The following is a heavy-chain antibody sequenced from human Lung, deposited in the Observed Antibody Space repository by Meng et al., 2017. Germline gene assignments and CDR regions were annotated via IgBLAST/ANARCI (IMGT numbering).Heavy chain of an antibody. CDR2: MKSNIDGGTV. CDR3: QWLSTHPPDQ. V-gene: IGHV3-15*01. CDR1: GFIFSNAW. D-gene: IGHD3-22*01. J-gene: IGHJ4*01. Sequence: EVQLVESGGGFVKPGGSLRLSCVGSGFIFSNAWMTWVRQAPGKGLEWLGRMKSNIDGGTVDYAASVSGRFFISRDDSKNTFYLQMNSLKTEDTAVYYCQWLSTHPPDQWGQGTLVTVSS.